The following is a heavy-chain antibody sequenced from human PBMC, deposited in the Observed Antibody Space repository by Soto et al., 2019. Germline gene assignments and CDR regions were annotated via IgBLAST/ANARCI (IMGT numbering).Heavy chain of an antibody. Sequence: ASVKVSCKASGYTFTNYYMHWVRQAPGQGLEWMGMINPRGGRTTYPQKFQGRVTMTTDTSTSTVYMELSSLRSEDTAVYYCARQPVAGTAFFDYWGQGTLVTVSS. D-gene: IGHD6-19*01. CDR1: GYTFTNYY. CDR2: INPRGGRT. J-gene: IGHJ4*02. V-gene: IGHV1-46*01. CDR3: ARQPVAGTAFFDY.